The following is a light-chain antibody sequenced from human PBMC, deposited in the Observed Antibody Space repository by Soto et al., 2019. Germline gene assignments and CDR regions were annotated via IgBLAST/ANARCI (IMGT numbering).Light chain of an antibody. CDR3: QQYDTSPRT. CDR1: QSVSSNF. V-gene: IGKV3-20*01. Sequence: EIVLTQSPGTLSLSPGERATLSCRASQSVSSNFLAWYQQKPGQAPRLLISGASNRATGIPDRFSGSWSGTDFTLTISRLEPEDFAVYYCQQYDTSPRTFGQGNKVEIK. CDR2: GAS. J-gene: IGKJ1*01.